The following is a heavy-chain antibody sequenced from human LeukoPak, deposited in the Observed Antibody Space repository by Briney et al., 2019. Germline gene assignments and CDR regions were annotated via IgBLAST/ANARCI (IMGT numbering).Heavy chain of an antibody. D-gene: IGHD3-10*01. V-gene: IGHV4-59*01. CDR2: IYYSGST. CDR1: GGSISSYY. Sequence: PSETLSLTCTVSGGSISSYYWSWIRQPPGKGLEWIGCIYYSGSTNYNPSLKSRVTISVDTSKNQFPLKLSSVTAADTAVYYCARDRYYGSGSYAFDIWGQGTMVTVSS. CDR3: ARDRYYGSGSYAFDI. J-gene: IGHJ3*02.